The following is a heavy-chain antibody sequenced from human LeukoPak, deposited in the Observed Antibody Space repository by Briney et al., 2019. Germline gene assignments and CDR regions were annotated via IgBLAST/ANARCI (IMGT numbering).Heavy chain of an antibody. CDR2: ISGSGGSI. CDR3: AKVPGYQLLNFDY. Sequence: PGGSLRLSCAASGFTFSSYAMSWVRQAPGKGLEWVSAISGSGGSIYYADSVKGRFTISRDNSKNTLYLQMNSLRAEDTAVYYCAKVPGYQLLNFDYWGQGTLVTVSS. V-gene: IGHV3-23*01. D-gene: IGHD2-2*01. J-gene: IGHJ4*02. CDR1: GFTFSSYA.